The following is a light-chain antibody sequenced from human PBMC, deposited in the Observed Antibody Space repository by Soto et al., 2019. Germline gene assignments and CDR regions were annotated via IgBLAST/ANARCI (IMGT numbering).Light chain of an antibody. V-gene: IGLV2-14*01. CDR1: NSDVGGYNY. J-gene: IGLJ1*01. CDR3: SSYTSISTLYV. CDR2: EVS. Sequence: QSALTQPASVSGSPGQSITISCTGTNSDVGGYNYVSWFQQHPGKAPKLMIYEVSNRPSGVSNRFSGSKSDNTASLTISGLQAEDEADYYCSSYTSISTLYVFGTGTKVTVL.